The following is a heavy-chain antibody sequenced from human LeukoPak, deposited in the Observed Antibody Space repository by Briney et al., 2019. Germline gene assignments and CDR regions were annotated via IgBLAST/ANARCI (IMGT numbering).Heavy chain of an antibody. CDR1: GFTFSSYS. CDR3: ARDRATVTTNPREVEHY. Sequence: GGSLRLSCAASGFTFSSYSMNWVRQAPGKGLEWVSSISRSSSYIYYADSVKGRFTISRDNAKNSLYLQMNSLRAEDTAVYYCARDRATVTTNPREVEHYWGQGTLVTVSS. V-gene: IGHV3-21*01. J-gene: IGHJ4*02. D-gene: IGHD4-17*01. CDR2: ISRSSSYI.